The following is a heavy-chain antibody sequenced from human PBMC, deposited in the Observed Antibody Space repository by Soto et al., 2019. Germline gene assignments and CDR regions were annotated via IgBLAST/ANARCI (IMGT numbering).Heavy chain of an antibody. D-gene: IGHD3-22*01. CDR3: ARDLYDYYDSSGYYYYYGMDV. CDR1: GGSISSYY. Sequence: SETLSLTCTVSGGSISSYYWSWIRQPPGKGLEWIRYIYYSGSTNYNPSLKSRVTISVDTSKNQFSLKLSSVTAADTAVYYCARDLYDYYDSSGYYYYYGMDVWGQGTTVTVSS. J-gene: IGHJ6*02. V-gene: IGHV4-59*01. CDR2: IYYSGST.